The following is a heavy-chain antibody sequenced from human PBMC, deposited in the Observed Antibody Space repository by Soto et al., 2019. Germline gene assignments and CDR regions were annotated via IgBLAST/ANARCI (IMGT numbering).Heavy chain of an antibody. V-gene: IGHV3-23*01. J-gene: IGHJ6*02. CDR3: ARTYGMDV. CDR1: GFTFSSSA. Sequence: GGSLRLSCAVSGFTFSSSAMNWVRQAPGKGLEWVSSISSSGGSTYYPDSVKGRFTISRDNSKNTLYLQMNSLRAEDTAVYYCARTYGMDVWGQGTTVTVSS. CDR2: ISSSGGST.